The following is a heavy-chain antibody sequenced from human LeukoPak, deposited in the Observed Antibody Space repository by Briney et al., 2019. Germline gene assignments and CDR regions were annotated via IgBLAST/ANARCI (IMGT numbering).Heavy chain of an antibody. Sequence: GGSLRLSCAASGSTFDDYAMHWVRQAPGKGLEWVSGISWNSGSIGYADSVKGRFTISRDNAKNSLYLQMNSLRAEDTALYYCAKDIASGYYYYFDYWGQGTLVTVSS. CDR1: GSTFDDYA. J-gene: IGHJ4*02. CDR2: ISWNSGSI. CDR3: AKDIASGYYYYFDY. V-gene: IGHV3-9*01. D-gene: IGHD3-22*01.